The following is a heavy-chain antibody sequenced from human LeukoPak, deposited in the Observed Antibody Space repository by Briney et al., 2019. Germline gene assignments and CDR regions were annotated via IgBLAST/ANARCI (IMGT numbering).Heavy chain of an antibody. CDR2: IYTSGST. CDR3: ARDRTYYDFWSGYYSAGVQNWFDP. J-gene: IGHJ5*02. CDR1: GGSISSYY. V-gene: IGHV4-4*07. D-gene: IGHD3-3*01. Sequence: PETLSLTCTVSGGSISSYYWSWIRQPAGKGLEWIGRIYTSGSTNYNPSLKSRVTMSVDTSKNQFSLKLSSVTAADTAVYYCARDRTYYDFWSGYYSAGVQNWFDPWGQGTLVTVSS.